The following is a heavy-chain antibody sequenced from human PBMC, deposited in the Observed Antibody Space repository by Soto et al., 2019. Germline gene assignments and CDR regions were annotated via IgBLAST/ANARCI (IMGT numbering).Heavy chain of an antibody. V-gene: IGHV1-58*01. D-gene: IGHD3-22*01. CDR1: GFTFTSSA. Sequence: ASVKVSCKASGFTFTSSAVQWVRQARGQRLEWIGWIVVGSGNTNYAQKLQERVTITRDMSTSTAYMELSSLRSEDTAVYYCAAWGGRTYYYHSRGYRDAFDIWGQGKMVTVSS. CDR3: AAWGGRTYYYHSRGYRDAFDI. J-gene: IGHJ3*02. CDR2: IVVGSGNT.